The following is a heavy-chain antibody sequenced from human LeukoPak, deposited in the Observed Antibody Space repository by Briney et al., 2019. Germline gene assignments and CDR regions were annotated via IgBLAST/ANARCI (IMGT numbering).Heavy chain of an antibody. CDR2: MNPNSGNT. V-gene: IGHV1-8*01. J-gene: IGHJ6*03. D-gene: IGHD4-17*01. CDR1: GYTFTSYD. Sequence: ASVKVSCKASGYTFTSYDINWVRQATGQGLEWMGWMNPNSGNTGYAQKFQGRVTMTRNTSISTAYMELSSLRSEDTAVYYCARVSYGDYVYYYYMDVWGKGTTVTISS. CDR3: ARVSYGDYVYYYYMDV.